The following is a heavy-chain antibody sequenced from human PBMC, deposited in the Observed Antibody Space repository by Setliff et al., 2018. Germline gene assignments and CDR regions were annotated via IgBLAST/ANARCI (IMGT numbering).Heavy chain of an antibody. Sequence: GSLRLSCSVSGITFKNAWMTWVRQAPGKGPEWVGRIKSSLEGATSDYGAPAKGRFSMSRDDSRNTVYLQMSSLKSEDTAVYYCATGPRDNRNFLNWLGSWGQGTLVTVSS. D-gene: IGHD3-9*01. J-gene: IGHJ5*01. CDR3: ATGPRDNRNFLNWLGS. CDR1: GITFKNAW. CDR2: IKSSLEGATS. V-gene: IGHV3-15*01.